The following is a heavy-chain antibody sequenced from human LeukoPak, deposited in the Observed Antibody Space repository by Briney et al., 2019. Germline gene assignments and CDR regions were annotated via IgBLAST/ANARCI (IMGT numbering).Heavy chain of an antibody. D-gene: IGHD6-13*01. CDR3: ARVGSAADPDY. V-gene: IGHV3-21*01. CDR1: GFTISSYS. J-gene: IGHJ4*02. Sequence: GGSLRLSCAASGFTISSYSMNWVRQAPGKGLEWVSSISSSSSHIYYADSVKGRFTISRDNAKNSLYLQMNSLRAEDTAVYYCARVGSAADPDYWGQGTLVTVSS. CDR2: ISSSSSHI.